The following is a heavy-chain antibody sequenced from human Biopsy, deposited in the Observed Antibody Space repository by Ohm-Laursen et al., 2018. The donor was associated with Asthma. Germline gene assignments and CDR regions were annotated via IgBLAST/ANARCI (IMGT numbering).Heavy chain of an antibody. CDR1: GFTFDDYA. J-gene: IGHJ4*02. CDR2: VSGSGGNT. V-gene: IGHV3-23*01. Sequence: SLRLSCSASGFTFDDYAMHWVRQAPGKGLEWVSTVSGSGGNTYYADPVKGRFTISRDNSKNTLYPQMNSLRAEDTAVYYCAKGGGDIVVVISATTLDYWGQGALVTVSS. CDR3: AKGGGDIVVVISATTLDY. D-gene: IGHD2-15*01.